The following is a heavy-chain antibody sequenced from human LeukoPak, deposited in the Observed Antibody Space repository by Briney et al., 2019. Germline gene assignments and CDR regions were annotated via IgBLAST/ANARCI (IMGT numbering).Heavy chain of an antibody. D-gene: IGHD4-17*01. CDR2: ISYDGSNK. CDR3: TTSTVTRYYYYYCMDV. V-gene: IGHV3-30*03. Sequence: GGSLRLSCAASGFTFSSYGMHWVRQAPGKGLEWVAVISYDGSNKYYADSVKGRFTISRDNSKNTLYLQMNSLRAEDTAVYYCTTSTVTRYYYYYCMDVWGQGTTVTVSS. J-gene: IGHJ6*02. CDR1: GFTFSSYG.